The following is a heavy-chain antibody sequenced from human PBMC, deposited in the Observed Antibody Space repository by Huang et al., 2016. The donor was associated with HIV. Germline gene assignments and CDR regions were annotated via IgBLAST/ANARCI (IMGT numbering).Heavy chain of an antibody. CDR3: ASASIAARRWFDP. V-gene: IGHV4-59*01. Sequence: QVQLQESGPGLVKPSETLSLTCTVSGGSMSSYYWSGIRQPPGKGLAWIGYIYYSGSNNDHPPLKSRVTISVDTSKNQFSLRLSSVTAAETAVYYWASASIAARRWFDPWGQGSLVTVSS. D-gene: IGHD6-6*01. CDR1: GGSMSSYY. J-gene: IGHJ5*02. CDR2: IYYSGSN.